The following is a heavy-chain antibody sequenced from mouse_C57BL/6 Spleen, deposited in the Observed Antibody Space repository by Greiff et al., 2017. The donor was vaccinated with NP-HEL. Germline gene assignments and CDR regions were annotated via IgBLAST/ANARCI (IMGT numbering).Heavy chain of an antibody. Sequence: EVQLQESGPELVKPGASVKIPCKASGYTFTDYNMDWVKQSHGKSLEWIGDINPNNGGTIYNQKFKGKATLTVDKSSSTAYMELRSLTSEDTAVYYCARLGITTVVAKGFAYWGQGTLVTVSA. V-gene: IGHV1-18*01. CDR3: ARLGITTVVAKGFAY. CDR2: INPNNGGT. CDR1: GYTFTDYN. D-gene: IGHD1-1*01. J-gene: IGHJ3*01.